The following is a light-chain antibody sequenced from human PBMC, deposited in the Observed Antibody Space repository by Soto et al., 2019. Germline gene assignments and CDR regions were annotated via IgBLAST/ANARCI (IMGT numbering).Light chain of an antibody. CDR2: SNN. CDR1: SSNIGGNS. Sequence: QSVMTQPPSVSAAPGQKVTISCSGSSSNIGGNSVSWYQQLPGTAPKLLIYSNNQRPSGVPDRFSGSKSGTSASLAISGLRSEDEADYYCAAWDDSLSGYWVFGGGTQLTVL. J-gene: IGLJ3*02. V-gene: IGLV1-47*02. CDR3: AAWDDSLSGYWV.